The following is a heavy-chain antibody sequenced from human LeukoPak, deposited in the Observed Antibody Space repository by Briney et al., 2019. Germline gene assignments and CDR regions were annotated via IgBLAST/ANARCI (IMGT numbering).Heavy chain of an antibody. D-gene: IGHD4-17*01. V-gene: IGHV3-73*01. J-gene: IGHJ4*02. CDR2: IRSKAISYAT. CDR3: TSGLSVLRSNNTPVDY. Sequence: PGGSLRLSCAASGFTFSGSAMHWVRQASGKGLEWVGRIRSKAISYATAYAASVKGRFTISRDDSKNTAYLQMNSLKTEDTAVYYCTSGLSVLRSNNTPVDYWGQGTLVTVSS. CDR1: GFTFSGSA.